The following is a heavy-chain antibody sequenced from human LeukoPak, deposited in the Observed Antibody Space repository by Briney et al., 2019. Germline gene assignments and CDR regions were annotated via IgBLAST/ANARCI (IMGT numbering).Heavy chain of an antibody. D-gene: IGHD1-1*01. V-gene: IGHV3-7*01. J-gene: IGHJ4*02. CDR2: IDKNGNEI. Sequence: QAGGSLRLSCAASGLSISNFWMHWVRQAPGKGLEWVAIIDKNGNEIKYVDSVKGRFTLSRDNAKNSVYLQMNSLRTEDTALYYCVTDGDKWNDFEYWGQGTLVTVSS. CDR3: VTDGDKWNDFEY. CDR1: GLSISNFW.